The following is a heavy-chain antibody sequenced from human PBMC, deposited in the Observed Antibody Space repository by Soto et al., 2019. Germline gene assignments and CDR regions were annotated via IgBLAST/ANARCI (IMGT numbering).Heavy chain of an antibody. CDR1: GFTFTTYA. J-gene: IGHJ4*02. CDR3: VKDGDSISSNKPLDY. Sequence: PGGSLRLSCAASGFTFTTYAMWWVRQAPGKGLEWVSSISVSGDRTFYADSVKGRFTISRDNRRNTLHLQMNSLRAEDTAVYYCVKDGDSISSNKPLDYWGQGTLVTVSS. CDR2: ISVSGDRT. D-gene: IGHD2-2*01. V-gene: IGHV3-23*01.